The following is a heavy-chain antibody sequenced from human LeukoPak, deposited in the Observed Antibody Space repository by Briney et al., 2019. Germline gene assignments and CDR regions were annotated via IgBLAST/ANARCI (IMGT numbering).Heavy chain of an antibody. CDR3: ARGRGYRDYDRPLDY. V-gene: IGHV3-53*01. Sequence: PGGSLRLSCAASGFTVSSNYMNLVRQAPGKGLEWVSGITSGGNTYYADSVKGRFTTSRDNSKNTLYVQMNSLRAEDTAIYYCARGRGYRDYDRPLDYWGQGTLVAVSS. J-gene: IGHJ4*02. D-gene: IGHD5-12*01. CDR1: GFTVSSNY. CDR2: ITSGGNT.